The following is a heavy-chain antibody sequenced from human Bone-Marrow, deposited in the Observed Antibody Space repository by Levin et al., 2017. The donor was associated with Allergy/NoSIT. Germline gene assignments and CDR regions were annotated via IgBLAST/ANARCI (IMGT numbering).Heavy chain of an antibody. D-gene: IGHD3-3*01. J-gene: IGHJ5*02. Sequence: PGASVKVSCKASGFTFTSSAVQWVRQARGQRLEWIGWIVVGSGNTNYAQKFQERVTITRDMSTSTAYMELSSLRSEDTAVYYCAADASRADPPYYDFWSGSTYHQPWGQGTLVTVSS. CDR2: IVVGSGNT. CDR3: AADASRADPPYYDFWSGSTYHQP. CDR1: GFTFTSSA. V-gene: IGHV1-58*01.